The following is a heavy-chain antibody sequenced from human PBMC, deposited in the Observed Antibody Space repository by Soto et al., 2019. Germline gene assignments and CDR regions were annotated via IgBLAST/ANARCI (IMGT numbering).Heavy chain of an antibody. Sequence: SETLSLTCTVSGGSISSCVYYCSSIRQHPGKGLEWLGYIYYSGSTYYNPSLKSRVTIAVYTSKIQFSLKLSAVIAADTAVYYCARGHGGDDKYYYYSMDGWGKGTTDTVSS. CDR3: ARGHGGDDKYYYYSMDG. V-gene: IGHV4-31*03. CDR2: IYYSGST. J-gene: IGHJ6*03. D-gene: IGHD4-17*01. CDR1: GGSISSCVYY.